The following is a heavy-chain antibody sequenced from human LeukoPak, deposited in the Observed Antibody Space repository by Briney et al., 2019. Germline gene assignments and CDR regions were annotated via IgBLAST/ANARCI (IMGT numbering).Heavy chain of an antibody. D-gene: IGHD3-10*01. Sequence: SETLSLTCAVSDGSFTGYYWSWIRQPPGKGLEWIGYIYYSGSTNYNPSLKSRVTISVDTSKNQFSLKLSSVTAADTAVYYCARVGTMVRGYYYYGMDVWGQGTTVTVSS. V-gene: IGHV4-59*01. CDR3: ARVGTMVRGYYYYGMDV. CDR2: IYYSGST. CDR1: DGSFTGYY. J-gene: IGHJ6*02.